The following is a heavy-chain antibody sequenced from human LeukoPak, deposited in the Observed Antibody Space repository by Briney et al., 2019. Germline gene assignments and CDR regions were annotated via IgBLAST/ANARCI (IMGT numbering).Heavy chain of an antibody. D-gene: IGHD6-13*01. CDR1: RYIFTSYW. CDR3: ARPRVAAAAAFDY. CDR2: IYPGDSDT. J-gene: IGHJ4*02. V-gene: IGHV5-51*01. Sequence: GESLKISCKGSRYIFTSYWIGWVRQMPGKGLEWMGIIYPGDSDTRYSPSFQGQVTISADKSISTAYLQWSSLKASDTAMYYCARPRVAAAAAFDYWGQGTLVTVSS.